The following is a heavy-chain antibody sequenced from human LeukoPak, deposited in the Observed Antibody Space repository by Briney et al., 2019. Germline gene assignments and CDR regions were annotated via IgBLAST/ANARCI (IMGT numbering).Heavy chain of an antibody. CDR3: AREGIAAPRAYYYYYYMDV. Sequence: GSLRLSCAASGFTFSSYSMNWVRQAPGKGLEWVSYISSSSSTIYYADSVKGRFTISRDNAKNSLYLQMNSLRAEDTAVYYCAREGIAAPRAYYYYYYMDVWGKGTTVTVSS. J-gene: IGHJ6*03. D-gene: IGHD6-13*01. CDR1: GFTFSSYS. CDR2: ISSSSSTI. V-gene: IGHV3-48*01.